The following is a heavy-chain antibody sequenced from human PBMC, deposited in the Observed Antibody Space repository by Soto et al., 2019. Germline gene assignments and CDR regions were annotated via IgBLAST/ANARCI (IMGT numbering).Heavy chain of an antibody. CDR2: IYPGDSDT. CDR3: ARHVQSLGYDSYYYYYMDV. V-gene: IGHV5-51*01. J-gene: IGHJ6*03. CDR1: GYSFTSYW. Sequence: PGESLKISCKGSGYSFTSYWIGWVRQMPGKGLEWMGIIYPGDSDTRYSPSFQGQVTISADKSISTAYLQWSSLKASDTAMYYCARHVQSLGYDSYYYYYMDVWGKGTTVTVSS. D-gene: IGHD5-18*01.